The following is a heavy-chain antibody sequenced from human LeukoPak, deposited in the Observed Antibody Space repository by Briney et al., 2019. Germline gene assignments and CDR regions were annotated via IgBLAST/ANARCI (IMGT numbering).Heavy chain of an antibody. CDR3: ARGPYYYDSSGYYAVDY. J-gene: IGHJ4*02. V-gene: IGHV1-8*01. D-gene: IGHD3-22*01. CDR1: GYTFTSYD. CDR2: MNPNSGNT. Sequence: ASVKVSCKASGYTFTSYDINWVRQATGQGLEWMGWMNPNSGNTGYAQKIQGRVTMTRKTSISTAYMELSSLRSEDTAVYSCARGPYYYDSSGYYAVDYWGQGTLVTVSS.